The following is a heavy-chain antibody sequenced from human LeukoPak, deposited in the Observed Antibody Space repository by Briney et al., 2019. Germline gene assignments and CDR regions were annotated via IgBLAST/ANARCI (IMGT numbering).Heavy chain of an antibody. CDR3: ARDRSPNWAYWYFDL. CDR2: IKEDGSEK. J-gene: IGHJ2*01. CDR1: GFIFSNYW. V-gene: IGHV3-7*04. Sequence: GGSLRLSCAASGFIFSNYWMSWVRQAPGKRLEWVANIKEDGSEKYYVDSVKGRFTISRDNAKNSLYLQMNSLRVEDTAVYYCARDRSPNWAYWYFDLWGRGTLVTVSS. D-gene: IGHD7-27*01.